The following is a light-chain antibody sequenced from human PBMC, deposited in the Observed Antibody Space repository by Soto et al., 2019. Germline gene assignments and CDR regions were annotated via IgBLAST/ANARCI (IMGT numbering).Light chain of an antibody. CDR2: GAS. Sequence: EVVLTQSPATLSVSPGERATLSCRASQRVSRNLAWYQQKPGQAPRLLIYGASTRATGIPARFSGSGSGAEFTLTINSLQSEDFAVYYCQPYNNWPLTFGGGTKVDIK. V-gene: IGKV3-15*01. CDR1: QRVSRN. CDR3: QPYNNWPLT. J-gene: IGKJ4*01.